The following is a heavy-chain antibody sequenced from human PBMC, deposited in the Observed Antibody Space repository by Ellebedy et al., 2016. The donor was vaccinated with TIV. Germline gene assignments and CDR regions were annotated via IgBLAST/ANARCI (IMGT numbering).Heavy chain of an antibody. CDR2: ISYDGSNK. Sequence: GESLKISCAASGFTFSSYAMHWVRQAPGKGLEWVALISYDGSNKYYADSVKGRFTISRDNSKNTLYLQMNSLRAEDTAVYYCASHIDHNYYDSSGYDWYFDLWGRGTLVTVSS. V-gene: IGHV3-30-3*01. CDR1: GFTFSSYA. J-gene: IGHJ2*01. D-gene: IGHD3-22*01. CDR3: ASHIDHNYYDSSGYDWYFDL.